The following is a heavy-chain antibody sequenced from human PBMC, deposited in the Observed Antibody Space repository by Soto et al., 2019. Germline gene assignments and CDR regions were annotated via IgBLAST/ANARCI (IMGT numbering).Heavy chain of an antibody. D-gene: IGHD4-4*01. CDR3: TKNSDYALDY. J-gene: IGHJ4*02. V-gene: IGHV4-4*02. CDR1: GGSITNNDW. Sequence: SETLSLTCDVCGGSITNNDWWSWVRQPTGEGLEWIGEMHHIVSTNYNPSLKSRVTMSVDTSKNQFFLKLNSVTAADTAVYYCTKNSDYALDYWGQGTLVTLSS. CDR2: MHHIVST.